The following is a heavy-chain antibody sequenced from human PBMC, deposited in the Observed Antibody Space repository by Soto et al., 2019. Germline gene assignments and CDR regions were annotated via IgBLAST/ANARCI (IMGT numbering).Heavy chain of an antibody. CDR2: IYYSGST. V-gene: IGHV4-31*03. Sequence: SETLSLTCTVSGGSINSGGYYWSWIRQHPGKGLEWIGYIYYSGSTYYNPSLKSRVTISVDTSKNQFSLKPTSVTAADTAVYFCARAQTIFGIITVFDYWGQGTLVTVSS. CDR1: GGSINSGGYY. D-gene: IGHD3-3*01. CDR3: ARAQTIFGIITVFDY. J-gene: IGHJ4*02.